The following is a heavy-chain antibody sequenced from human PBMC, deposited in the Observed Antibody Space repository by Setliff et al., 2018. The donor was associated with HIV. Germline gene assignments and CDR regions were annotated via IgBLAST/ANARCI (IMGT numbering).Heavy chain of an antibody. CDR2: VYYTGTA. J-gene: IGHJ1*01. Sequence: SETLSLTCSVSGVSVSSGGYYWSWIRQHPGKGLEWIGYVYYTGTAYFNPSLKSRITISVDTSKNQFSLKLGFVTAADTAVYYCARGESTTWDLAEYFQHWGHGTLVTVPQ. V-gene: IGHV4-31*03. D-gene: IGHD1-1*01. CDR1: GVSVSSGGYY. CDR3: ARGESTTWDLAEYFQH.